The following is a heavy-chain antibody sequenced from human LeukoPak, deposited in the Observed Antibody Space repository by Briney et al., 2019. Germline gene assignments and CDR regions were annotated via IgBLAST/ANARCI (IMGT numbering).Heavy chain of an antibody. J-gene: IGHJ4*02. CDR2: ICHSGST. Sequence: PSETLSLTCTVSGYSISSGYYWGWIRQPPGKGLEWIGSICHSGSTYYNPSLKSRVTISADTSKNQFFLKLSSVTAADTAVYYCARESDLSHYDRTDYWGQGTLVTVSS. D-gene: IGHD3-22*01. V-gene: IGHV4-38-2*02. CDR3: ARESDLSHYDRTDY. CDR1: GYSISSGYY.